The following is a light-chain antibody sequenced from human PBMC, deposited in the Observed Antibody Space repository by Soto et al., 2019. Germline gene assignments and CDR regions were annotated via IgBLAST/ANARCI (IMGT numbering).Light chain of an antibody. V-gene: IGKV1-5*03. J-gene: IGKJ1*01. CDR2: EAS. CDR3: QQYNSYWT. Sequence: DIQMTQSPSTLSASVGDRVTITCRASQSISGWLAWYQQKPGKAPKLLIYEASNLKSGVPSRFSGSGSGTEYPLTISSLHPDDSANYYCQQYNSYWTFGQGTRVEIK. CDR1: QSISGW.